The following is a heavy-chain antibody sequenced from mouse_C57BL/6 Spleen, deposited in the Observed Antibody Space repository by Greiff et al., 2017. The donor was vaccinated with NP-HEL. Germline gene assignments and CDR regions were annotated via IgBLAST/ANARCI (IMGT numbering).Heavy chain of an antibody. CDR2: IRNKANGYTT. V-gene: IGHV7-3*01. CDR3: ASSIYDGYYYFDY. D-gene: IGHD2-3*01. CDR1: GFTFTDYY. Sequence: EVKVVESGGGLVQPGGSLSLSCAASGFTFTDYYMSWVRQPPGKALEWLGFIRNKANGYTTEYSASVKGRFTISRDNSQSILYLQMNALRAEDSATYYCASSIYDGYYYFDYWGQGTTLTVSS. J-gene: IGHJ2*01.